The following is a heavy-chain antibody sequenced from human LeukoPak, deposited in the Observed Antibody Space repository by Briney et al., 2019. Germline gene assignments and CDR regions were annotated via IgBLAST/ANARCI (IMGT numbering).Heavy chain of an antibody. J-gene: IGHJ4*02. Sequence: SETLSLTCTVSGGSISSSSYYWGWIRQPPGKGLEWIGSIYHSGRTFYNPSLKSRVTILVDTSKNQISLEVTSVTAADTAVYYCARDGGYGHYDYWGRGTLVTVSS. CDR2: IYHSGRT. CDR3: ARDGGYGHYDY. V-gene: IGHV4-39*07. CDR1: GGSISSSSYY. D-gene: IGHD5-18*01.